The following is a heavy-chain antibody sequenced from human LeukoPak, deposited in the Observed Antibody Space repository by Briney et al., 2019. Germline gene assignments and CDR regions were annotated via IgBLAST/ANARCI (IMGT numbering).Heavy chain of an antibody. CDR2: ISISGGST. J-gene: IGHJ6*03. CDR3: AREYPDSSSWTGYYYYMDV. V-gene: IGHV3-23*01. CDR1: GFNFSSYA. Sequence: GGSLRLSCAASGFNFSSYAMSWVRQAPGKGLEWVSAISISGGSTYYADSVKGRFTISRDNSKNTLYLQMNSLRAEDTAVYYCAREYPDSSSWTGYYYYMDVWGKGTTVTISS. D-gene: IGHD6-13*01.